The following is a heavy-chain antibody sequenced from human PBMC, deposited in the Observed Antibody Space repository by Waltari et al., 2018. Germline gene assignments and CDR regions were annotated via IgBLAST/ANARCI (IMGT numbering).Heavy chain of an antibody. D-gene: IGHD6-19*01. CDR1: GFTVSNNY. V-gene: IGHV3-53*01. CDR2: IYSGGST. CDR3: AKDIKAGYSSGWYSQD. Sequence: EVQLVESGGGLIQPGGSLRLSCPASGFTVSNNYMSWVRQAPGKGLEWVSVIYSGGSTYYTDSVKGRFTISRDNSKNTLYLQMNSLRAEDTAVYYCAKDIKAGYSSGWYSQDWGQGTLVTVSS. J-gene: IGHJ4*02.